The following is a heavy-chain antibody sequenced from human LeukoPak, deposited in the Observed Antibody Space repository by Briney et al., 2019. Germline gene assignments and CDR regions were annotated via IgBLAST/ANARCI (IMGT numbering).Heavy chain of an antibody. CDR3: AKWSPRDILTGPKGHYGMDV. CDR2: ISYDGSNK. Sequence: GRSLRLSCAASGFTFSSYGMHWVRQAPGKGLEWVAVISYDGSNKYYADSVKGRFTISRDNSKNTLYLQMNSLRAEDTAVYYCAKWSPRDILTGPKGHYGMDVWGQGTTVTVSS. V-gene: IGHV3-30*18. CDR1: GFTFSSYG. D-gene: IGHD3-9*01. J-gene: IGHJ6*02.